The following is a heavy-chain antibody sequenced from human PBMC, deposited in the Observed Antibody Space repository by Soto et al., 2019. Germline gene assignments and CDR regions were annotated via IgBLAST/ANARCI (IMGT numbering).Heavy chain of an antibody. CDR1: GYTFTSYY. D-gene: IGHD3-10*01. V-gene: IGHV1-46*01. CDR3: ARQRTMVRGTQRNAFDI. J-gene: IGHJ3*02. Sequence: ASVKVSCKASGYTFTSYYMHWVRQAPGQGLEWMGIINPSGGSTSYAQKFQGRVTMTRDTSTSTVYMELSSLRSEDTAMYYCARQRTMVRGTQRNAFDIWGQGTMVTVSS. CDR2: INPSGGST.